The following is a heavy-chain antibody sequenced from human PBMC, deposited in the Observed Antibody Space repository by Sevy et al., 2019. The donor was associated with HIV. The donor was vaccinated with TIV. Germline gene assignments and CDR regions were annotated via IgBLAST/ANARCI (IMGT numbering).Heavy chain of an antibody. CDR2: ISSSSSYI. V-gene: IGHV3-21*01. Sequence: GGSLRLSCAASGFTFSSYSMNWVRQAPGKGLEWVSSISSSSSYIYYADSVKSRFTISRDNAKNSLYLQMNSLRAEDTAVYYCARENGDYYDYWGQGTLVTVSS. D-gene: IGHD4-17*01. CDR3: ARENGDYYDY. CDR1: GFTFSSYS. J-gene: IGHJ4*02.